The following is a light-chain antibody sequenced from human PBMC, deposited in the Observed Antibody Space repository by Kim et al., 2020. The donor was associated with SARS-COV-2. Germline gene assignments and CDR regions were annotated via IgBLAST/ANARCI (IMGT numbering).Light chain of an antibody. Sequence: QSITTSCNGNSSDVGGYNYVSWYQQHPGKAPKLMIYDVSKRPSGVSNRFSGSKSGNTASLTISGLQAEDEADYYCSSYTSSSTFVVFGGGTQLTVL. J-gene: IGLJ2*01. CDR3: SSYTSSSTFVV. CDR2: DVS. CDR1: SSDVGGYNY. V-gene: IGLV2-14*04.